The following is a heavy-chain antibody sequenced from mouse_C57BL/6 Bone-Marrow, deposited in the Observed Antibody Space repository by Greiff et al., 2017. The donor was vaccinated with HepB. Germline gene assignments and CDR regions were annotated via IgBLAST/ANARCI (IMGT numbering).Heavy chain of an antibody. V-gene: IGHV14-4*01. CDR2: IDPENGDT. J-gene: IGHJ2*01. CDR3: TTRGTTVVALGYFDY. CDR1: GFNIKDDY. D-gene: IGHD1-1*01. Sequence: VQLQQSGAELVRPGASVKLSCTASGFNIKDDYMHWVKQRPEQGLEWIGWIDPENGDTEYASKFQGKATITADTSSNTAYLQLSSLTSEDTAVYYCTTRGTTVVALGYFDYWGQGITLTVSS.